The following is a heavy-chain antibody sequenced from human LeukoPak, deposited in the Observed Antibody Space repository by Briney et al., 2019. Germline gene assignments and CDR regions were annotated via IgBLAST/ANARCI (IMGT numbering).Heavy chain of an antibody. CDR1: GGSISSGGYY. CDR2: IYHSGST. J-gene: IGHJ3*02. Sequence: PSQTLSLTCTVSGGSISSGGYYWSWIRQPPGKGLEWIGYIYHSGSTYYNPSLKSRVTISVDRSKNQFSLRLSSVTAADTAVYYGARARDCLNGVCYKGFEVFDIWGQGTM. CDR3: ARARDCLNGVCYKGFEVFDI. V-gene: IGHV4-30-2*01. D-gene: IGHD2-8*01.